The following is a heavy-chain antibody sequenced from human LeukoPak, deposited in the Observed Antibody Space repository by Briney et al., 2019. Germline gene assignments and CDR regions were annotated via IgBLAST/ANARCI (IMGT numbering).Heavy chain of an antibody. CDR1: GFIFSRYG. J-gene: IGHJ6*04. V-gene: IGHV3-30*03. CDR3: ARSARGVIFDV. Sequence: GGSLRLSCAASGFIFSRYGIHWVRQAPGKGLEWVVVVSYDGTETKYADSVKGRLNLSRDNSKNTVYLQMNSLTFEDTAVYYCARSARGVIFDVWGKGTTVTVSS. D-gene: IGHD3-10*01. CDR2: VSYDGTET.